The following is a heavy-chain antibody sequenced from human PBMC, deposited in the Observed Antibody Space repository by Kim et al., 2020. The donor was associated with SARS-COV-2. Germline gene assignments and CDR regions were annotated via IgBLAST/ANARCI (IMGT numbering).Heavy chain of an antibody. CDR2: IYYSGST. CDR3: ARHDEDYYDSSGLKVGSVAFDI. Sequence: SETLSLTCTVSGGSISSSSYYWGWIRQPPGKGLEWIGSIYYSGSTYYNPSLKSRVTISVDTSKNQFSLKLSSVTAADTAVYYCARHDEDYYDSSGLKVGSVAFDIWGQGTMVTVSS. V-gene: IGHV4-39*01. D-gene: IGHD3-22*01. J-gene: IGHJ3*02. CDR1: GGSISSSSYY.